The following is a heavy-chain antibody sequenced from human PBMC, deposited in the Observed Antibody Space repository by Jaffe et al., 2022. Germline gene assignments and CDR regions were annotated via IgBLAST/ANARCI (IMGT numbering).Heavy chain of an antibody. D-gene: IGHD2-21*01. CDR3: AISPGIVDDAFDI. CDR2: INHSGST. Sequence: QVQLQQWGAGLLKPSETLSLTCAVYGGSFSGYYWSWIRQPPGKGLEWIGEINHSGSTNYNPSLKSRVTISVDTSKNQFSLKLSSVTAADTAVYYCAISPGIVDDAFDIWGQGTMVTVSS. V-gene: IGHV4-34*01. CDR1: GGSFSGYY. J-gene: IGHJ3*02.